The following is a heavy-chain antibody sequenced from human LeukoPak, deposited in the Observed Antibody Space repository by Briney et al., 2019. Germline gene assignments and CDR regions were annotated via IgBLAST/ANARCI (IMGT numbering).Heavy chain of an antibody. D-gene: IGHD6-19*01. CDR1: GFTFSIYW. CDR2: IKQDGSEK. J-gene: IGHJ4*02. Sequence: GGSLRHSCAASGFTFSIYWMSWVRQAPGKGLEHMANIKQDGSEKYYVDSVKGRFTISRDNAKNSLYLQMNSLRAEDTALYYCATTVAGYFDFWGQGAPVTVSS. CDR3: ATTVAGYFDF. V-gene: IGHV3-7*03.